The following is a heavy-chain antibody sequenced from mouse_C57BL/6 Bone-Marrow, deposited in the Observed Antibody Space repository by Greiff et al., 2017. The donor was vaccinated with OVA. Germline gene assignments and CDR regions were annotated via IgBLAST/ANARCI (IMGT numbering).Heavy chain of an antibody. CDR3: TTGGSSRYY. CDR1: GFNIKDDY. V-gene: IGHV14-4*01. CDR2: IDPENGDT. Sequence: EVMLVESGAELVRPGASVKLSCTASGFNIKDDYMHWVKQRPEQGLEWIGWIDPENGDTEYASKFQGKATITADTSSNTAYLQRSSLTSEDTAVYYCTTGGSSRYYWGQGTTLTVSS. J-gene: IGHJ2*01. D-gene: IGHD1-1*01.